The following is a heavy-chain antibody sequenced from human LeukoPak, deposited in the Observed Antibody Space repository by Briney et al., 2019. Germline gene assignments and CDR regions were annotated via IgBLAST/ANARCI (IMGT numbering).Heavy chain of an antibody. CDR1: GFTFSSYA. CDR3: AKAPTGGDFWSGYYPFDY. V-gene: IGHV3-23*01. CDR2: ISGSGGST. Sequence: GGSLRLSCAASGFTFSSYAMSWVRQAPGKGLEWVSAISGSGGSTYYADSVKGRFTISRDNAKNSLYLQMNSLRAEDTAVYYCAKAPTGGDFWSGYYPFDYWGQGTLVTVSS. D-gene: IGHD3-3*01. J-gene: IGHJ4*02.